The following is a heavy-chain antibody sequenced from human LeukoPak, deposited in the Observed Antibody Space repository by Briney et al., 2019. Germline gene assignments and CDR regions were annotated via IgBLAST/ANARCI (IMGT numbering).Heavy chain of an antibody. CDR2: ISYDGRDK. CDR1: GFTFSTYG. V-gene: IGHV3-30*18. Sequence: SGGSLRLSCAASGFTFSTYGMHWVRQAPGKGLEWVAGISYDGRDKYYADSVKGRFTISRDNSKNTLYLQMNSLRAEDTAVYYCAKDLVLMVYATTFYYYYGMDVWGQGTTVTVSS. CDR3: AKDLVLMVYATTFYYYYGMDV. D-gene: IGHD2-8*01. J-gene: IGHJ6*02.